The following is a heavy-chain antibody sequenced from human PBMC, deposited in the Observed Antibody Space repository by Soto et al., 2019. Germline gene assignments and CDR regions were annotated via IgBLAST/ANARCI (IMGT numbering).Heavy chain of an antibody. Sequence: ASVKVSCKASGGTFSSYTISWVRQAPGQGLEWMGRIIPILGIANYAQKFQGRVTITADKSTSTAYMELSSLRSEDTVVYYCARGYCSSTSCYFSSRNWFDPWGQGTLVTVSS. CDR2: IIPILGIA. J-gene: IGHJ5*02. CDR3: ARGYCSSTSCYFSSRNWFDP. V-gene: IGHV1-69*02. CDR1: GGTFSSYT. D-gene: IGHD2-2*01.